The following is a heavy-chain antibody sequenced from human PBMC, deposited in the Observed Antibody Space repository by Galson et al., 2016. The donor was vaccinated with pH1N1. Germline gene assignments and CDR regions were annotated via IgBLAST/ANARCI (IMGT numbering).Heavy chain of an antibody. Sequence: SVKVSCKASGDGFSSHTITWVRQAPGQGLEWVGRFIPMINLANSAQKFQGRVTITADKSTTTVYMHLTSLRPEDTAVYYCARVRSHEATSGTLLYWGQGTLVTVSS. J-gene: IGHJ4*02. CDR2: FIPMINLA. V-gene: IGHV1-69*02. D-gene: IGHD2-15*01. CDR3: ARVRSHEATSGTLLY. CDR1: GDGFSSHT.